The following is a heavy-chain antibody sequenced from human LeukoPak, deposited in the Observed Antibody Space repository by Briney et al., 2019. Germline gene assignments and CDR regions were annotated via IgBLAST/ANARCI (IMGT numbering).Heavy chain of an antibody. Sequence: GASVKVSCKASGYTFTSYGISWVRQAPGQGLEWMGWISAYNGNTNYAQKLQGRVTMTTDTSTSTAYMELRSLRSEDTAVYYCASKEFQTRGRYYYYMDVWGKGTTVTVSS. CDR1: GYTFTSYG. J-gene: IGHJ6*03. D-gene: IGHD2-2*01. V-gene: IGHV1-18*01. CDR3: ASKEFQTRGRYYYYMDV. CDR2: ISAYNGNT.